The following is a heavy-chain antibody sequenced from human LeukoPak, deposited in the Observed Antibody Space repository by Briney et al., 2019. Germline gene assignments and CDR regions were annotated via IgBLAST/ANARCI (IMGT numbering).Heavy chain of an antibody. CDR1: GFTFSDYY. CDR2: ISSSGNTI. CDR3: ASGLNTVTVPFDY. J-gene: IGHJ4*02. V-gene: IGHV3-11*01. D-gene: IGHD4-17*01. Sequence: GGSLRLSCAASGFTFSDYYMNWIRQAPGKGLEWISYISSSGNTIYYADSVKGRFIISRDNAKNSLYLQMNSLRAEDTAVYYCASGLNTVTVPFDYWGQGTLVTVSP.